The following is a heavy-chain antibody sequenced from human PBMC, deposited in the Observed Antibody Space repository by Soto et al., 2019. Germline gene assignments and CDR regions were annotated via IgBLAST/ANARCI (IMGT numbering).Heavy chain of an antibody. CDR2: ISYDGSNK. CDR1: GFTFSSYG. CDR3: AKDHPYSDSSSRTPPYYFDY. J-gene: IGHJ4*02. Sequence: GGSLRLSCAASGFTFSSYGMHWVRQAPGKGLEWVAVISYDGSNKYYADSVKGRFTISRDNSKNTLYLQVNSLRAEDTAVYYCAKDHPYSDSSSRTPPYYFDYWGQGTLVTVSS. D-gene: IGHD6-6*01. V-gene: IGHV3-30*18.